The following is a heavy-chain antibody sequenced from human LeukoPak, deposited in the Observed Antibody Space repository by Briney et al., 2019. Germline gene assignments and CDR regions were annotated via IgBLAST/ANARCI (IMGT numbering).Heavy chain of an antibody. J-gene: IGHJ5*02. V-gene: IGHV1-3*01. CDR2: INAGNGNT. CDR1: GYTFTSYA. CDR3: ARPTRYCSSTSCYSWFDP. Sequence: ASVKVSCKASGYTFTSYATHWVRQAPGQRLEWMGWINAGNGNTKYSQKFQGRVTITRDTSASTAYMELSSLRSEDTAVYYCARPTRYCSSTSCYSWFDPWGQGTLVTVSS. D-gene: IGHD2-2*02.